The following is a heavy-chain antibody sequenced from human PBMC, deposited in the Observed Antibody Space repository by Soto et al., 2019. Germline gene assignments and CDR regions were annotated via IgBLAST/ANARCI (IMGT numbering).Heavy chain of an antibody. D-gene: IGHD3-22*01. Sequence: QVQLVESGGGVVQPGRSLRLSCAASGFTFSSYGMHWVRQAPGKGLGWVAVISSDGSNKYYADSVKGRFTISRDNSKNTLYLQMNSLRAEDTAVYYCVGGYYFGDYWGQGTLVTVSS. CDR1: GFTFSSYG. V-gene: IGHV3-30*03. CDR2: ISSDGSNK. J-gene: IGHJ4*02. CDR3: VGGYYFGDY.